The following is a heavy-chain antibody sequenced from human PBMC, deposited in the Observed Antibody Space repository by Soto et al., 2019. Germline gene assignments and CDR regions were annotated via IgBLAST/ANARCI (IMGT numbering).Heavy chain of an antibody. CDR3: ARVLYYGSGSYSPYGMDV. J-gene: IGHJ6*02. CDR1: GVSFNNNG. V-gene: IGHV1-69*01. CDR2: VSPPFRTS. Sequence: QVQLVQSGAEVKKPGSSVKVSCTTSGVSFNNNGIGWVRQAPGHGLEWMGGVSPPFRTSNYARKFQGRISIPADASTGTVNMELSSLTSEDTAQYYCARVLYYGSGSYSPYGMDVWGQGTTVTVSS. D-gene: IGHD3-10*01.